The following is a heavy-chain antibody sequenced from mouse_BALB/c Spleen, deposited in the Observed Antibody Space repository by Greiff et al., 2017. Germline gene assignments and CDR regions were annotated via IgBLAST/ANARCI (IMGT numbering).Heavy chain of an antibody. CDR2: ISYSGST. J-gene: IGHJ3*01. Sequence: EVQLQQSGPSLVKPSQTLSLTCSVTGDSITSGYWNWIRKFPGNKLEYMGYISYSGSTYYNPSLKSRISITRDTSKNQYYLQLNSVTTEDTATYYCARYDDGYQSWFAYWGQGTLVTLSA. CDR3: ARYDDGYQSWFAY. CDR1: GDSITSGY. D-gene: IGHD2-3*01. V-gene: IGHV3-8*02.